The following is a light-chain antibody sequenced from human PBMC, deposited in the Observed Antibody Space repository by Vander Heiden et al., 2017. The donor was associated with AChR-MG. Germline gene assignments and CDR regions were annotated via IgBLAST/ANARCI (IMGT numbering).Light chain of an antibody. V-gene: IGKV1-39*01. J-gene: IGKJ1*01. CDR2: AAS. Sequence: DIQMTQSPSSLSASVGDRVTITCRASQSISSYLNWYQQKPGKAPKLLIYAASSLQSGVPSRFSGSGSGTDFTLTIGSLQPEDFATYYCQQSYSTLVRAFGQGTKVEIK. CDR3: QQSYSTLVRA. CDR1: QSISSY.